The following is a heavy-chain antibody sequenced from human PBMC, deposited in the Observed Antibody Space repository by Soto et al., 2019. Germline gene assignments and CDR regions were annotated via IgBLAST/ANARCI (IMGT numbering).Heavy chain of an antibody. Sequence: PGGSLRLSCAASGFTFSSYAMHWVRQAPGKGLEWVAVISYDGSNKYYADSVKGRFTISRDNSKNTLYLQMNSLRAEDTALYYCAKDNTEAIFGVVTHSGFDPWGQGTLVTVSS. CDR2: ISYDGSNK. J-gene: IGHJ5*02. D-gene: IGHD3-3*01. CDR1: GFTFSSYA. CDR3: AKDNTEAIFGVVTHSGFDP. V-gene: IGHV3-30-3*01.